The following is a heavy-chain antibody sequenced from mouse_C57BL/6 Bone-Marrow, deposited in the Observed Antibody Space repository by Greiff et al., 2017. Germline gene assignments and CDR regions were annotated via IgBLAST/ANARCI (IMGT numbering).Heavy chain of an antibody. J-gene: IGHJ4*01. D-gene: IGHD1-1*01. CDR1: GYTFTGYW. V-gene: IGHV1-9*01. CDR3: AKEGASSENAVDY. Sequence: QVQLKQSGAELMKPGASVKLSCKATGYTFTGYWIEWVKQRPGHGLEWIGEILPGSGSTNYNEKFKGKATFTADTSSNTAYMQLSSLTTEDSALDYGAKEGASSENAVDYWGRGTSVTVSS. CDR2: ILPGSGST.